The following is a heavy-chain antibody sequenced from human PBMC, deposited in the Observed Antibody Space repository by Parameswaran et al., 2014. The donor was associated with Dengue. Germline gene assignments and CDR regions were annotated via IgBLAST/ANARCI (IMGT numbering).Heavy chain of an antibody. V-gene: IGHV3-48*03. J-gene: IGHJ6*02. Sequence: VRQMPGKGLEWVSYISSSGSTIYYADSVKGRFTISRDNAKNSLYLQMNSLRAEDTAVYYCARAPWGDGPYYYYGMDVWGQGTTVTVSS. CDR2: ISSSGSTI. CDR3: ARAPWGDGPYYYYGMDV. D-gene: IGHD2-21*02.